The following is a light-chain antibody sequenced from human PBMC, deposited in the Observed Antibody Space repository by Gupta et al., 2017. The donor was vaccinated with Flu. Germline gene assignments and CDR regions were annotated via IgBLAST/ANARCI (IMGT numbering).Light chain of an antibody. CDR3: SAYAGSNNVM. CDR1: SSDVGGYNY. J-gene: IGLJ3*02. Sequence: QSALAQPPSAPGSPGHSVTISCTGTSSDVGGYNYFSWYHQQPGKAPQLMIYEVSKRPSGVPDRFSGSKSGNTASLTVSGLQDEDEADYYCSAYAGSNNVMFGGGTKLTVL. V-gene: IGLV2-8*01. CDR2: EVS.